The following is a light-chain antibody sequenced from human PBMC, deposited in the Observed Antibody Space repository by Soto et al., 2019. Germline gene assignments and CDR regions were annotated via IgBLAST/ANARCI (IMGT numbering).Light chain of an antibody. CDR1: QSVNSNY. CDR2: AAS. CDR3: HQCAQYGSSS. Sequence: EIVLTQSPGTLSLFPGERATLSCWASQSVNSNYLAWYQQKPGQATRLVIYAASRWSTDIPDRFSGSGSGTHFTLTYRRLEPEDCGVYYCHQCAQYGSSSFGGGTKGEIK. J-gene: IGKJ4*01. V-gene: IGKV3-20*01.